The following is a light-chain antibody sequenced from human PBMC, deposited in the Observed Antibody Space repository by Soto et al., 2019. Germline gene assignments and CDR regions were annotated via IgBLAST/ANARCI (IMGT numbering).Light chain of an antibody. CDR1: HNTRGY. V-gene: IGKV1-39*01. J-gene: IGKJ4*01. CDR3: QRSNNAPPDGDLS. CDR2: RVF. Sequence: IQMTQSPSSLSASVRDRVTITCRASHNTRGYLNWYQQKPGKAPKLLIYRVFNLQSGLPSRFSGSGSGTDFILTISSLQPEDAAICCAQRSNNAPPDGDLSFGGGTKVDIK.